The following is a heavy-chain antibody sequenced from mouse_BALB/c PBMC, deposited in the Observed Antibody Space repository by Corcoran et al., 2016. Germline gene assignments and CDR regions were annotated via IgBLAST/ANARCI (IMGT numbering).Heavy chain of an antibody. CDR2: INPYNGGT. V-gene: IGHV1-18*01. J-gene: IGHJ4*01. Sequence: EVQLQQSGPELVKPGASMKISCKASGYSFTGYTMNWVKQSHGKNLEWIGLINPYNGGTSYNQKFEGKATLTVDKSSSTAYMELLSLTSEDSAVYYCARDDGNYVYYYAMDYWGQGTSVTVSS. CDR1: GYSFTGYT. CDR3: ARDDGNYVYYYAMDY. D-gene: IGHD2-1*01.